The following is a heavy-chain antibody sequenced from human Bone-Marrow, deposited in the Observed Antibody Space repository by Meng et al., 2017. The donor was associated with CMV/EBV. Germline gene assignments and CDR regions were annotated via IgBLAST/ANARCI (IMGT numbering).Heavy chain of an antibody. CDR3: ARGSAHIAAAAPFLDY. V-gene: IGHV4-38-2*02. Sequence: SETLSLTCTVSGYSISSGYYWGWIRQPPGKGLEWIGSIYHSGSTYYNPSLKSRVTISVDTSKNQFSLKLSSVTAADTAVYYCARGSAHIAAAAPFLDYWGQGTLVTVSS. CDR1: GYSISSGYY. D-gene: IGHD6-13*01. CDR2: IYHSGST. J-gene: IGHJ4*02.